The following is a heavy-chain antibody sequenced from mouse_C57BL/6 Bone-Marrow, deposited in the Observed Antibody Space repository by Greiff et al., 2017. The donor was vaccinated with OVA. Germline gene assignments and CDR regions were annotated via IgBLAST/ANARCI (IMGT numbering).Heavy chain of an antibody. CDR3: ARDTTVVAKGFAY. Sequence: EVQRVESGGGLVKPGGSLKLSCAASGFTFSSYAMSWVRQTPVKRLEWVATISDGGSYTYYPDNVKGRFTISRDNAKNNLYLQMSHLKSEDTAMYYCARDTTVVAKGFAYWGQGTLVTVSA. CDR2: ISDGGSYT. J-gene: IGHJ3*01. V-gene: IGHV5-4*01. D-gene: IGHD1-1*01. CDR1: GFTFSSYA.